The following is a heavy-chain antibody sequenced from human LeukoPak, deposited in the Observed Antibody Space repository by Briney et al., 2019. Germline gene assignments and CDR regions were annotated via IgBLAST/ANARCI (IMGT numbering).Heavy chain of an antibody. Sequence: GGFLRLSCTASGFTFGDYAMSWFRQAPGKGPEWVGFIRSKAYGGTTEYAASVKGRFTISRDDSKSIAYLQMNSLKTEDTAVYYCTRVIYTLTGYPYYFDYWGQGTLVTVSS. D-gene: IGHD3-9*01. CDR3: TRVIYTLTGYPYYFDY. V-gene: IGHV3-49*03. J-gene: IGHJ4*02. CDR1: GFTFGDYA. CDR2: IRSKAYGGTT.